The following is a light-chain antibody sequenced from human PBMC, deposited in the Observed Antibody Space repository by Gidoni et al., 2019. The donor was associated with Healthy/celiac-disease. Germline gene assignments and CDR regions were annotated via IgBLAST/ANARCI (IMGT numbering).Light chain of an antibody. CDR2: EVS. V-gene: IGLV2-8*01. J-gene: IGLJ2*01. CDR1: SSDVGGYND. Sequence: QSALTQPPSASGSPGQSVTISCTGTSSDVGGYNDVSWYQQHPGKAPKLMIYEVSKRPSGVPDRFSGSKSGNTASLTVSGLQAEDEADYYCSSYAGSNNRVFGGGTKLTVL. CDR3: SSYAGSNNRV.